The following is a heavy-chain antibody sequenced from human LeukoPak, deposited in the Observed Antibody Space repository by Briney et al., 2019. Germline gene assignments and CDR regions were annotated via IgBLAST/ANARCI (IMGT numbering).Heavy chain of an antibody. D-gene: IGHD3-10*01. Sequence: PSETLSLTCTVSGGSISSYYWSWIRQPPGKGLEWIGYIYYSGSTNYNPSLKSRVTISVDTSKSQFFLKLSSVTAADTAVYYCARGPNSEYFDYWGQGTLVTVSS. J-gene: IGHJ4*02. CDR3: ARGPNSEYFDY. V-gene: IGHV4-59*01. CDR1: GGSISSYY. CDR2: IYYSGST.